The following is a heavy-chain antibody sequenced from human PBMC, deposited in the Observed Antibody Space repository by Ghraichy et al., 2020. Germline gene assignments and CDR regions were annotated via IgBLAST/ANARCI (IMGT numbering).Heavy chain of an antibody. CDR2: TRNKANSYTT. D-gene: IGHD1-26*01. CDR1: GFTFSDHY. CDR3: ARAIGGSYSSWFDP. V-gene: IGHV3-72*01. Sequence: GSLNISCAASGFTFSDHYMDWVRQAPGKGLEWVGRTRNKANSYTTEYAASVKGRFTISRDDSKNSLYLQMNSLKTEDTAVYYCARAIGGSYSSWFDPWGQGTLVTVSS. J-gene: IGHJ5*02.